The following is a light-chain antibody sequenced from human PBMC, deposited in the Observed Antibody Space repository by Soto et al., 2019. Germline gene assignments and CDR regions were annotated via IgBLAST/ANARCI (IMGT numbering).Light chain of an antibody. V-gene: IGKV1-9*01. CDR3: QQLNSYLP. Sequence: IQLTQSPSSLSASVGDRVTITCRTSQGIDTYLAWYQQKPGRAPKLLIYAASTLQSGVPSRFSGSGSGTDFTLTISSLQPEDFATYYCQQLNSYLPFGQGTRLESK. CDR2: AAS. CDR1: QGIDTY. J-gene: IGKJ5*01.